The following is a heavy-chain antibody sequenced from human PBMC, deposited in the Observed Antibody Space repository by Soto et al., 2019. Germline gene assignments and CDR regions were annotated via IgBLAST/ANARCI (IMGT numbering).Heavy chain of an antibody. CDR1: GFKFDHHA. CDR3: AKDVRSTWYYFDS. D-gene: IGHD6-13*01. Sequence: EVQLLESGGGLAQPGGSLRLSCAASGFKFDHHAMSWVRQAPGKGLEWVSGISASGGSKDHADSVKGRFTISRDDSKDTLYLQMDNLRADDTAIYYCAKDVRSTWYYFDSWGQGILVTVSS. V-gene: IGHV3-23*01. CDR2: ISASGGSK. J-gene: IGHJ4*02.